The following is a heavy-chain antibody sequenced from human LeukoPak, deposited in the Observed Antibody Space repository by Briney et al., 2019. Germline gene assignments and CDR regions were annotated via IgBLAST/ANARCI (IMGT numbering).Heavy chain of an antibody. V-gene: IGHV4-61*02. CDR1: GGSISSGSYY. CDR3: ARGAKRGYSYGCCWFDP. CDR2: VYSSGST. Sequence: KPSQTLSLTCTVPGGSISSGSYYWSWIRQPAGKGLEWIGRVYSSGSTNYNPSLKSRVTISVDTSKNQFSLKLSSVTAADTAVYYCARGAKRGYSYGCCWFDPWGQGTLVTVSS. D-gene: IGHD5-18*01. J-gene: IGHJ5*02.